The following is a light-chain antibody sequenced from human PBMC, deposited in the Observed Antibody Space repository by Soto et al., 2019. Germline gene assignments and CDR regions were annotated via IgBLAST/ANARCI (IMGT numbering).Light chain of an antibody. Sequence: EIVLTQAPGTLSLSPGERATLSCMASQTISTRFVAWHQQKPSQAPRLLSYGASSTATAIPDRISGSGSGSDFAISFSRLEPGDFAVYCWQQSRGLPYFFGQG. CDR2: GAS. V-gene: IGKV3-20*01. J-gene: IGKJ2*01. CDR1: QTISTRF. CDR3: QQSRGLPYF.